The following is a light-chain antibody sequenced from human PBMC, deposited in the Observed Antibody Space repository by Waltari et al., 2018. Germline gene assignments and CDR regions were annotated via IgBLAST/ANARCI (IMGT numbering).Light chain of an antibody. V-gene: IGLV2-14*03. CDR2: DVK. CDR3: YLWVV. CDR1: SSDVGASDE. Sequence: QSALTQPASVSGSPGQSITISCTGTSSDVGASDEVSWYQHHPGKAPKLIIDDVKNRPSVITDRFSGSKSAHAASLTISGLQAEDEAHYYCYLWVVFGGGTKLTVL. J-gene: IGLJ3*02.